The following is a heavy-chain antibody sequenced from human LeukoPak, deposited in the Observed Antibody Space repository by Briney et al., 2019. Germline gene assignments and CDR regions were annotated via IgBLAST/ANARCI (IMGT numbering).Heavy chain of an antibody. CDR3: ARHSSSWYGIDY. CDR2: ISSSSSYI. Sequence: AGGSLRLSCAASGFTFSSYSMNWVRQAPGKGLEWVSSISSSSSYIYYADSVKGRFTISRDNAKNSLYLQMNSLRAEDTAVYYCARHSSSWYGIDYWGQGTLVTVSS. D-gene: IGHD6-13*01. J-gene: IGHJ4*02. V-gene: IGHV3-21*01. CDR1: GFTFSSYS.